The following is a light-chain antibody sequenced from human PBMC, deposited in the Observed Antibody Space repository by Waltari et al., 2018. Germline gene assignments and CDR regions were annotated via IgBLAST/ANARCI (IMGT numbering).Light chain of an antibody. J-gene: IGKJ1*01. Sequence: EVVMTQSPATLSVSHGESATLSCRASQSISINMVWYQQRPGQAPRLLIYEASMRATDIPARFSGSGSGTEFTLTISSVQSEDAAVYYCQQFNDWPRTFGQGTKVEIK. V-gene: IGKV3-15*01. CDR1: QSISIN. CDR3: QQFNDWPRT. CDR2: EAS.